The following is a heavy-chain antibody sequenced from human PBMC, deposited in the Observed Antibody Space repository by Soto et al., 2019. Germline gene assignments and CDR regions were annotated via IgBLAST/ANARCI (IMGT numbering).Heavy chain of an antibody. D-gene: IGHD3-3*01. CDR3: ARDQGGITISGVPYGMDV. CDR2: IYYSGST. J-gene: IGHJ6*02. Sequence: LSLTCPFSGCPITRGGHYWSWIRQHPGKGLEWIGYIYYSGSTYYNPSLKSRVTISVDTSKNQFSLKVRSVNVADTAVYYCARDQGGITISGVPYGMDVWGQGTTVTVSS. CDR1: GCPITRGGHY. V-gene: IGHV4-31*03.